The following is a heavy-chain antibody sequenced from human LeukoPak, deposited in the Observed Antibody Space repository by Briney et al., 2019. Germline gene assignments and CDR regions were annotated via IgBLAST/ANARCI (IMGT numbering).Heavy chain of an antibody. D-gene: IGHD2-15*01. Sequence: GASVKVSRKASGYTFTSYGISWVRQAPGQGLEWMGWISAYNGNTNYAQKLQGRATMTTDTSTSTAYMELRSLRSDDTAVYYCARGDDCSGGSCFLGFDPWGQGTLVTVSS. J-gene: IGHJ5*02. CDR2: ISAYNGNT. CDR3: ARGDDCSGGSCFLGFDP. CDR1: GYTFTSYG. V-gene: IGHV1-18*01.